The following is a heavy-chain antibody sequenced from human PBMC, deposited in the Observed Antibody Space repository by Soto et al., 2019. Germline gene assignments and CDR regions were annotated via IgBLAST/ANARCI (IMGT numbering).Heavy chain of an antibody. V-gene: IGHV1-18*01. D-gene: IGHD3-16*01. CDR2: ISAYNGNT. Sequence: QVQLVQSGAEVKKPGASVKVSCKTSGYTFTSYGISWVRQAPGQGLEWMGWISAYNGNTNYAQKLQDRVTMTTDTPTTTAYMELRSLRSDDTAVYYCAREGVRPYYYYGMDVWGQGTTVTVSS. CDR1: GYTFTSYG. CDR3: AREGVRPYYYYGMDV. J-gene: IGHJ6*02.